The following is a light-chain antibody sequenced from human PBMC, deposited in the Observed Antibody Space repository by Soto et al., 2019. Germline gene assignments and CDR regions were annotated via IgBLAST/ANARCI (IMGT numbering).Light chain of an antibody. CDR3: KQSKSFPLT. V-gene: IGKV1-39*01. Sequence: DIQMTQSPSSLSSSVGDRVTLTCRASQSISSYLNWYQQKPGKAPKLLIYAASSLQSGVPSRFSGSGSGTDFSLTISSLQPEDFETYYCKQSKSFPLTFGGGTKVDI. CDR1: QSISSY. CDR2: AAS. J-gene: IGKJ4*01.